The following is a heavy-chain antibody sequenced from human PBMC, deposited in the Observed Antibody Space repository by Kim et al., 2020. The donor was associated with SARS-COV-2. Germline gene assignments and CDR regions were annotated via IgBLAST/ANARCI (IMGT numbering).Heavy chain of an antibody. CDR2: NYWAGSI. J-gene: IGHJ3*01. Sequence: GGSLRLSCAASGLTVSQNCVAWVRQAPGKGLEWVSSNYWAGSIYYADSVKGRFTISRDNSKNTVHLQMNSLRVDDTAIYYCVRERRYHWNAWYALDVWG. CDR1: GLTVSQNC. CDR3: VRERRYHWNAWYALDV. D-gene: IGHD1-20*01. V-gene: IGHV3-53*01.